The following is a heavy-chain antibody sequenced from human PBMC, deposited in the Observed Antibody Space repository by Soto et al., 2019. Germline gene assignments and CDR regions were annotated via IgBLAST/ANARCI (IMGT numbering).Heavy chain of an antibody. CDR2: IIPIFGTA. V-gene: IGHV1-69*13. CDR1: GGTFSSYS. J-gene: IGHJ6*02. Sequence: SVKVSCKASGGTFSSYSISWVRQAPGQGLEWMGGIIPIFGTANYAQKFQGRVTITADESTSTAYMELSSLRSEDTAVYYCAVRPMESIVVVPAAIRGYYYYGMDVWGQGTTVTVSS. D-gene: IGHD2-2*01. CDR3: AVRPMESIVVVPAAIRGYYYYGMDV.